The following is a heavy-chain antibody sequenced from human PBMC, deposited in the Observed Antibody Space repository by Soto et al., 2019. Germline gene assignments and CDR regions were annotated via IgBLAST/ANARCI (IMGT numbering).Heavy chain of an antibody. CDR1: GYTFNSYY. V-gene: IGHV1-46*02. Sequence: QMQLVQSGAEVKKPGASVKVSCKASGYTFNSYYIHWVRQAPGQGLEWMGIFNPSGGSTNYPQKLQGRVTLTRDTSTSTVYMELSSLRSEDTAIYYCARGGYDWYFDLWGRGTLVTVSS. CDR2: FNPSGGST. CDR3: ARGGYDWYFDL. D-gene: IGHD5-18*01. J-gene: IGHJ2*01.